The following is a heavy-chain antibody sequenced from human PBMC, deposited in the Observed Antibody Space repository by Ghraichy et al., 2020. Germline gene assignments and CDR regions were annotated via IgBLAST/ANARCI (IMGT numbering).Heavy chain of an antibody. J-gene: IGHJ3*02. CDR1: GGSISSGGYY. CDR3: ARGMYSSSWYGRGDAFDI. Sequence: SETLSLTCTVSGGSISSGGYYWSWIRQHPGKGLEWIGYIYYSGSTYYNPSLKSRVTISVDTSKNQFSLKLSSVTAADTAVYYCARGMYSSSWYGRGDAFDIWGQGTMVTVSS. V-gene: IGHV4-31*03. CDR2: IYYSGST. D-gene: IGHD6-13*01.